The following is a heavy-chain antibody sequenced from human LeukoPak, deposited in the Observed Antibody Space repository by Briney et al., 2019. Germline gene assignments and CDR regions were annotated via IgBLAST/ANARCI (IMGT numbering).Heavy chain of an antibody. CDR1: GFTFSDYY. CDR2: ISSSSSYT. D-gene: IGHD1-26*01. J-gene: IGHJ4*02. CDR3: VRDLGGRSGH. Sequence: GGSLRLSCAASGFTFSDYYMSWIRQAPGKGLEWVSYISSSSSYTNYADSVKGRSTIFRDNAKNTLYLQMNSLRAEDTAVYYCVRDLGGRSGHWGQGTLVTVSS. V-gene: IGHV3-11*06.